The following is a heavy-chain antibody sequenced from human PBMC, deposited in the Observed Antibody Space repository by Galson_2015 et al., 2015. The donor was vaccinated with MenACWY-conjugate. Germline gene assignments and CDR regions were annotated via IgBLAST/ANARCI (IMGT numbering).Heavy chain of an antibody. V-gene: IGHV5-51*01. D-gene: IGHD2-21*01. Sequence: QSGAEVKKPGESLTISCRGSGYIFSTYWIAWVRQMPGKGLEWMVMIYPGDTYFRNNQSFEGQVTMSVDKASRTAYLRWSSLKASDTAMYYCTRRLIANFRDAFDFWGQGTMVTVSS. J-gene: IGHJ3*01. CDR2: IYPGDTYF. CDR1: GYIFSTYW. CDR3: TRRLIANFRDAFDF.